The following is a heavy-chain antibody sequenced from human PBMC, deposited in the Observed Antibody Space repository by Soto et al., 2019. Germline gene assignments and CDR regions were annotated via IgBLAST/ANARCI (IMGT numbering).Heavy chain of an antibody. V-gene: IGHV3-21*01. CDR3: ARQPPDNGYPFDY. Sequence: EVELVQSGGGLVRPGGSLRLSCAASGSTIRSHNMNWVRQAPGKGLEWVSSISAYSGDIDYGDSVKGRFTISRDNTKNSLYLQMDSLRAEDTAVYYCARQPPDNGYPFDYWGQGALVTVSS. CDR2: ISAYSGDI. J-gene: IGHJ4*02. D-gene: IGHD5-18*01. CDR1: GSTIRSHN.